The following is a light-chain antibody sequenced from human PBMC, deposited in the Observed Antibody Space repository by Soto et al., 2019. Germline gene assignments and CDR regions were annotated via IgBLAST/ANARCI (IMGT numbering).Light chain of an antibody. CDR3: QQRSNWPPGAT. Sequence: EIVLTQSPATLSLSPGERATLSCRASQSVSSDLAWYQQKPGQAPRLLIFDASNRATGIPARFSGSGSGTDFTLTISSLEPEDFAGYYCQQRSNWPPGATFGPGTKVDIK. CDR1: QSVSSD. V-gene: IGKV3-11*01. J-gene: IGKJ3*01. CDR2: DAS.